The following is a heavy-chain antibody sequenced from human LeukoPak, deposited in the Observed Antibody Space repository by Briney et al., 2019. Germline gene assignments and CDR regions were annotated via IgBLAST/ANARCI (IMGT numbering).Heavy chain of an antibody. CDR2: INPNSGNT. CDR3: VVGYAFDI. CDR1: GYTFTGYY. J-gene: IGHJ3*02. Sequence: ASVKVSCKASGYTFTGYYMHWVRQAPGQGLEWMGWINPNSGNTGYAQKFQGRVTITRNTSISTAYMELSSLRSEDTAVYYCVVGYAFDIWGQGTMVTVSS. V-gene: IGHV1-8*03. D-gene: IGHD2-15*01.